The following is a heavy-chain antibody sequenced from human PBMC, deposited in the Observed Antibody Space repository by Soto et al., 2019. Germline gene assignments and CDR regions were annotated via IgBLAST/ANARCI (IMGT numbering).Heavy chain of an antibody. CDR1: GFTFSTYG. J-gene: IGHJ4*02. CDR3: ANDLYGRISGPSHX. CDR2: ISYDKSNA. V-gene: IGHV3-30*18. Sequence: TGGSLRLSCAASGFTFSTYGMHWVRQAPGKGLEWVSLISYDKSNAYYDDSVKGRFTMSRDNSKKTLFLQMNSLRTEDTAVYYCANDLYGRISGPSHXWGQATLFTVSX. D-gene: IGHD4-17*01.